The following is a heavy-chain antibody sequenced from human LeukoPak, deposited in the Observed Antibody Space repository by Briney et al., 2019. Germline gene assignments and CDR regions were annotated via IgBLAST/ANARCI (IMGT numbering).Heavy chain of an antibody. CDR2: INHSRST. Sequence: PSETLSLTCAVYGGSFSPYYWSWIRQSPDKGLEWIGEINHSRSTNYNPSLKSRVTISVDTSKNQFSLKLSSVTAADTAVYYCARVVVSGGLYMDVWGKGTTVTISS. CDR3: ARVVVSGGLYMDV. V-gene: IGHV4-34*01. CDR1: GGSFSPYY. D-gene: IGHD7-27*01. J-gene: IGHJ6*03.